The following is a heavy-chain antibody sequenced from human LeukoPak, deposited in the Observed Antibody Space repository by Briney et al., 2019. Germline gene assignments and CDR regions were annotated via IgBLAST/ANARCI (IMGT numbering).Heavy chain of an antibody. CDR3: ARGTIAAAGYYYFDY. CDR1: GISLSNYD. Sequence: GGSLRLSCAASGISLSNYDMSWVRQAPGKGLEWVSAIRDRGGGTYYGDAVKGRFTISRDNSKNTLYLQMNSLRAEDTAVYYCARGTIAAAGYYYFDYWGQGTQVTVSS. CDR2: IRDRGGGT. J-gene: IGHJ4*02. V-gene: IGHV3-23*01. D-gene: IGHD6-13*01.